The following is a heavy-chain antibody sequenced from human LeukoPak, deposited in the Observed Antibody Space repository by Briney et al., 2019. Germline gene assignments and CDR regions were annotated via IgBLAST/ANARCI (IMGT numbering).Heavy chain of an antibody. J-gene: IGHJ5*02. V-gene: IGHV4-34*01. CDR3: ARVPARIAAAGKGWFDP. CDR1: GGSFSGYY. D-gene: IGHD6-13*01. CDR2: INHSGST. Sequence: SETLSLTCAVYGGSFSGYYWSWIRQPPGKGLEWIGEINHSGSTNYNPSLKSRVTTSVDTSKNQFSLKLSSVTAADTAVYYCARVPARIAAAGKGWFDPWGQGTLVTVSS.